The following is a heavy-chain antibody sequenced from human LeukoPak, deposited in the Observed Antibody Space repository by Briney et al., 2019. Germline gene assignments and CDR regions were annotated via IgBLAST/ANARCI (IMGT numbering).Heavy chain of an antibody. V-gene: IGHV4-39*07. CDR2: IYYSGST. CDR1: GGSISSSSYY. D-gene: IGHD3-22*01. Sequence: SETLSLTCTVSGGSISSSSYYWGWIRQPPGKGLEWIGSIYYSGSTYYNPSLKSRVTISVDTSKNQFSLKLSSVTAADTAVYYCARDPGGDYYDSSGYYNWFDPWGQGTLVTVSS. CDR3: ARDPGGDYYDSSGYYNWFDP. J-gene: IGHJ5*02.